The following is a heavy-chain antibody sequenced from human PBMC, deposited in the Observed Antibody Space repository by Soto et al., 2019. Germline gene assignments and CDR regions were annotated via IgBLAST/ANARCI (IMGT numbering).Heavy chain of an antibody. CDR1: GYTFTSYD. CDR3: ARRGYYGSGSRIYAFDI. V-gene: IGHV1-8*01. J-gene: IGHJ3*02. Sequence: ASVKVSCKASGYTFTSYDINWVRQATGQGLEWMGWMNPNSGNTGYAQKFQGRVTMTRNTSISTAYMELSSLRSEDTAVYYCARRGYYGSGSRIYAFDIWCQGTMVTVSS. D-gene: IGHD3-10*01. CDR2: MNPNSGNT.